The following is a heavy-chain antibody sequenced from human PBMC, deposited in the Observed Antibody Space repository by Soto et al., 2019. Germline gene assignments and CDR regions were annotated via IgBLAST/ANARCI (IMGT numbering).Heavy chain of an antibody. Sequence: QVQLQESGPGLVNPSGTLTLTCAVSGVSVNDNWWSWVRQPPGKGLEWIGETYDGVTFYYNPTLKSRVAISMDRSKNQITRHVDSLTAADTAAYSCAIGHRHAFDIWGQGTMVTVSS. CDR1: GVSVNDNW. V-gene: IGHV4-4*02. J-gene: IGHJ3*02. CDR2: TYDGVTF. CDR3: AIGHRHAFDI.